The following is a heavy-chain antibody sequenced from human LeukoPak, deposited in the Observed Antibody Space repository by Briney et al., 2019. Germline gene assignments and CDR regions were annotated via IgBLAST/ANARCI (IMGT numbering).Heavy chain of an antibody. CDR1: GGSISSYY. V-gene: IGHV4-59*08. D-gene: IGHD6-13*01. Sequence: SETLSLTCTVSGGSISSYYWSWIRQPPGKGLEWIGYIYYSGSTNYNPSLKSRVTISVDTSKNQFSLKLSSVTAADTAVYYCARSYSSSWPRSPFDYWGQGTLVTVSS. CDR2: IYYSGST. J-gene: IGHJ4*02. CDR3: ARSYSSSWPRSPFDY.